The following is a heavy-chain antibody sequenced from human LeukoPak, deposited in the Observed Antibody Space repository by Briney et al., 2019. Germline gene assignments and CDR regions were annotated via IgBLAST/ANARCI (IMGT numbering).Heavy chain of an antibody. CDR2: MNPNSGNT. Sequence: ASVKVSCKASGYTFTSYDINWVRQATGQGLEWMGWMNPNSGNTGYAQKFQGRVTMTRNTSISTAYMELSSLRSEDTAVYYCARDVGIVGAVDYWGQGTLVTVSS. V-gene: IGHV1-8*01. D-gene: IGHD1-26*01. J-gene: IGHJ4*02. CDR1: GYTFTSYD. CDR3: ARDVGIVGAVDY.